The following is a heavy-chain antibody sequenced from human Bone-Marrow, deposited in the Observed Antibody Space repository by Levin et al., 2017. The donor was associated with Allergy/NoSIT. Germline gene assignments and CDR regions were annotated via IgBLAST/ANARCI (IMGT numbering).Heavy chain of an antibody. CDR1: GFTFSDYY. D-gene: IGHD5-12*01. CDR3: ARGDRGYDSSDYFDY. J-gene: IGHJ4*02. V-gene: IGHV3-11*01. CDR2: ISSSGSTI. Sequence: SCAASGFTFSDYYMSWIRQAPGKGLEWVSYISSSGSTIYYADSVKGRFTISRDNAKNSLYLQMNSLRAEDTAVYYCARGDRGYDSSDYFDYWGQGTLVTVSS.